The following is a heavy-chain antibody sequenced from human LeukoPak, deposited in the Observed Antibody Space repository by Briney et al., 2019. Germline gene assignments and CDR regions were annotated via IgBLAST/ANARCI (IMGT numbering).Heavy chain of an antibody. J-gene: IGHJ4*02. CDR3: ARHSYYYGSGTRAPFDY. V-gene: IGHV5-51*01. Sequence: GESLKISCKGSGYSFTSYWIGWVRQMPGKGLEWMGIIYPGDSDTRYSPSFQGQVTISADKFISTAYLQWSSLKASDTAMYYCARHSYYYGSGTRAPFDYWGQGTLVTVSS. CDR1: GYSFTSYW. D-gene: IGHD3-10*01. CDR2: IYPGDSDT.